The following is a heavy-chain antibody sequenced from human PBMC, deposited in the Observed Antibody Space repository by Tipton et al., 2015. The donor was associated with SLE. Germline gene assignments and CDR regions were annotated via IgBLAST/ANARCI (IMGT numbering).Heavy chain of an antibody. D-gene: IGHD4-11*01. J-gene: IGHJ6*03. CDR3: ARGFTVTGSGYYYYDYMDV. Sequence: TLSLTCTVSGGSISSYYWSWIRQPPGKGLEWIGYIYYSGSTNYNPSLKSRVTISVDTSKNQFSLKLSSVTAADTAVYYCARGFTVTGSGYYYYDYMDVWGKGTTVTVSS. V-gene: IGHV4-59*01. CDR1: GGSISSYY. CDR2: IYYSGST.